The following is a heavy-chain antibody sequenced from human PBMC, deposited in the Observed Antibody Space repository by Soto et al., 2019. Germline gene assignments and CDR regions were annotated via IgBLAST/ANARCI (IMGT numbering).Heavy chain of an antibody. V-gene: IGHV3-66*01. CDR1: GFTVSSNY. CDR3: ARGPTQADFDY. Sequence: EVQLVESGGGLVQPGGSLRLSCAASGFTVSSNYMIWVRQAPGKGLEWVSVIYSGGSTYYADSVKSRFTISTDNSKNTLYLQMNSLRAEDTAVYYCARGPTQADFDYWGQGTLVTVSS. J-gene: IGHJ4*02. CDR2: IYSGGST.